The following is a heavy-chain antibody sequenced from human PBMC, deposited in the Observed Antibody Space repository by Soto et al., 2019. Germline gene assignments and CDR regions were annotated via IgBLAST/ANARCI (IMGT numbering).Heavy chain of an antibody. V-gene: IGHV4-61*03. J-gene: IGHJ4*02. CDR3: AREGSYSAYNFAHGIQLWSFDF. Sequence: IMSLTSTFADVSGIIGGYYWSWIKQHPGNCLEWIGRIFSSGSTSFNPSLESRVAMSVDTSKNHFSLNLSSVTAADMAVYYCAREGSYSAYNFAHGIQLWSFDFLGQGALVTVSS. D-gene: IGHD5-12*01. CDR1: DVSGIIGGYY. CDR2: IFSSGST.